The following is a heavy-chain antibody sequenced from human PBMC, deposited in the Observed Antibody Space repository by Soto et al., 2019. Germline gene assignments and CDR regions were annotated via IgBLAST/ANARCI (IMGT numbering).Heavy chain of an antibody. CDR3: ASGTHYYDSSGYYSDWFDP. D-gene: IGHD3-22*01. V-gene: IGHV1-2*02. CDR1: GYTFTGYY. Sequence: ASVKVSCKASGYTFTGYYMHWVRQAPVQGLEWMGWINPNSGGTNYAQKFQGRVTMTRDTSISTAYMELSRLRSDDTAVYYCASGTHYYDSSGYYSDWFDPWGQGTLVTVSS. CDR2: INPNSGGT. J-gene: IGHJ5*02.